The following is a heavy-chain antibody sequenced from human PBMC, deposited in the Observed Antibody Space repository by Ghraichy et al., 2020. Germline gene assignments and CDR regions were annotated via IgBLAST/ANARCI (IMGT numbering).Heavy chain of an antibody. CDR2: ISGSGGST. D-gene: IGHD6-19*01. CDR1: GFTFSSYA. Sequence: VGSLRLSCAASGFTFSSYAMSWVRQAPGKGLEWVSAISGSGGSTYYADSVKGRFTISRDNSKNTLYLQMNSLRAEDTAVYYCAKTGYSSGWYRDYYYYYGMDVWGQGTTVTVSS. J-gene: IGHJ6*02. CDR3: AKTGYSSGWYRDYYYYYGMDV. V-gene: IGHV3-23*01.